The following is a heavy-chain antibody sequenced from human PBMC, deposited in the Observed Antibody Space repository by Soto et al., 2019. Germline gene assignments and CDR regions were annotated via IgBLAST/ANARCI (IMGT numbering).Heavy chain of an antibody. V-gene: IGHV1-3*01. D-gene: IGHD6-13*01. CDR3: VRAGYSSTWDSYFDH. CDR1: GYSFTSYA. Sequence: GASVKVSCKTSGYSFTSYAIHWVCQAPGHRLEWMGWINVGNGKSRYSQMFQGRVAITRGTSATTAYMELSSLTFEDTAVYYCVRAGYSSTWDSYFDHWGQGTLVTVSS. CDR2: INVGNGKS. J-gene: IGHJ4*02.